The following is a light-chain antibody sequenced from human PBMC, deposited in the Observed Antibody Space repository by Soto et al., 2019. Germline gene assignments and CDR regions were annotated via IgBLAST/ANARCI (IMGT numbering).Light chain of an antibody. Sequence: IQLTQSPSSLSSSVGDRVTITCRASQDIAIYLAWYQQKPGEAPKLLIYAASTLYGGVPSRFSGSGSGTDFALTITSLQAEDFATYYCQQLSSYPITFGQGTRLEIK. V-gene: IGKV1-9*01. CDR1: QDIAIY. J-gene: IGKJ5*01. CDR3: QQLSSYPIT. CDR2: AAS.